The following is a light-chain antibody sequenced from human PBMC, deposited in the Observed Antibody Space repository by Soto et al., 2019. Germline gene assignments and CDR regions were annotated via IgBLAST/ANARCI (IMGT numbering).Light chain of an antibody. CDR2: DAS. V-gene: IGKV1-33*01. J-gene: IGKJ4*01. CDR3: QQFDNVPLT. CDR1: RDITDY. Sequence: DTQMTQSPSSLSASVGDRVAITCQASRDITDYLNWYQQKTGKAPKLLIYDASKLETGVPSRFSGSGSGTDFTLTITSLQPEDIATYYRQQFDNVPLTFGGGTKVDSK.